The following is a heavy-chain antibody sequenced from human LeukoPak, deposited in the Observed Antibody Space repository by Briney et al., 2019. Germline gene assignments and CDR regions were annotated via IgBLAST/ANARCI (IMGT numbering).Heavy chain of an antibody. CDR2: INPNSGGT. D-gene: IGHD5-24*01. V-gene: IGHV1-2*02. CDR1: GYTFTGYY. CDR3: ARVVGRWLQFLAY. J-gene: IGHJ4*02. Sequence: ASVKVSCKASGYTFTGYYMHWMRQAPGQGLEWMGWINPNSGGTNYAQKFQGRVTMTRDTSISTAYMELSRLRSDDTAVYYCARVVGRWLQFLAYWGQGTLVTVSS.